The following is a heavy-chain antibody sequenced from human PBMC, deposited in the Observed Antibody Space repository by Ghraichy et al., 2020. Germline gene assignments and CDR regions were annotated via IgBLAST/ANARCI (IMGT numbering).Heavy chain of an antibody. CDR2: ISYDGSNK. V-gene: IGHV3-30*18. CDR3: AKGTTVKMYYYYGMDV. D-gene: IGHD4-11*01. CDR1: GFTFSSYG. Sequence: GGSLRLSCAASGFTFSSYGMHWVRQAPGKGLEWVAVISYDGSNKYYADSVKGRFTISRDNSKNTLYLQMNSLRAEDTAVYYCAKGTTVKMYYYYGMDVWGQGTTVTVSS. J-gene: IGHJ6*02.